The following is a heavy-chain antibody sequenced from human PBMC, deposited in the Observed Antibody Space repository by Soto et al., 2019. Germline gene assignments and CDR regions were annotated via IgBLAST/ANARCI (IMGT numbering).Heavy chain of an antibody. Sequence: PGGSLRLSCAASGFTVSSNYMSWARQAPGKGLEWVSVIYSGGSTYYADSVKGRFTISRDNSKNTLYLQMNSLRAEDTAVYYCARDVLARIGGLYYSYGMDVWGQGTTVTVSS. V-gene: IGHV3-53*01. J-gene: IGHJ6*02. CDR1: GFTVSSNY. D-gene: IGHD3-3*02. CDR2: IYSGGST. CDR3: ARDVLARIGGLYYSYGMDV.